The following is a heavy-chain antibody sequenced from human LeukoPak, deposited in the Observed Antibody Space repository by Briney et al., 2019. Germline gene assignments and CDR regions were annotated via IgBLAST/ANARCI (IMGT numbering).Heavy chain of an antibody. CDR2: ISAYNGNT. J-gene: IGHJ4*02. Sequence: ASVKVSCKASGYTFTSYGISWVRQAPGQGLEWMGWISAYNGNTNYAQKLQGRVTMTTDTSTSTAYMELRGLRSDDTAVYYCARYRCSSTSCKFDYWGQGTLVTVSS. D-gene: IGHD2-2*01. V-gene: IGHV1-18*01. CDR1: GYTFTSYG. CDR3: ARYRCSSTSCKFDY.